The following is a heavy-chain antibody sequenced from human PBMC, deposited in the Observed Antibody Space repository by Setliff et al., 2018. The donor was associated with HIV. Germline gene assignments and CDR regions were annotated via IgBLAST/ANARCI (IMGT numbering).Heavy chain of an antibody. J-gene: IGHJ5*02. CDR3: ARNVPCILPRWVGFDP. V-gene: IGHV1-18*01. Sequence: GASVKVSCKASGYSFTSYAISWVRQAPGQGLEWMAWISPNSGYTLFAQKFRGRVTMTADTSTSTAYMDLGSLRSDDPAVYYCARNVPCILPRWVGFDPWGQGTLVTVSS. CDR2: ISPNSGYT. D-gene: IGHD4-17*01. CDR1: GYSFTSYA.